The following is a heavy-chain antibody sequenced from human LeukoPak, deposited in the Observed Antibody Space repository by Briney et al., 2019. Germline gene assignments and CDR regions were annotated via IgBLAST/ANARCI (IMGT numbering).Heavy chain of an antibody. D-gene: IGHD4-17*01. CDR2: ISWTSGSI. CDR1: GFTFNDYA. V-gene: IGHV3-9*03. Sequence: GGSLRLSCAASGFTFNDYAMHWVRQAPGKGLEWVSGISWTSGSIAYAESVKGRFTISRDNAKNSLYLQMNSLRIEDMALYYCAKDVASRRDGYFDLWGSGTLVIVSS. J-gene: IGHJ2*01. CDR3: AKDVASRRDGYFDL.